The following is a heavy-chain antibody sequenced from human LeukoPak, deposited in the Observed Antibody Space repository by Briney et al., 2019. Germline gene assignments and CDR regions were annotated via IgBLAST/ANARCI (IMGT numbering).Heavy chain of an antibody. CDR2: ISYEGSKK. Sequence: GGSLRLSCAASGFTFSSHAMHWVRQAPGKGLEWVAVISYEGSKKYYADSVKGRFTISRDNSRNTLYLRMNIVSAEDTAVYYCARADSYTRGWYDGLDVWGQGTTVTVSS. V-gene: IGHV3-30*04. CDR1: GFTFSSHA. CDR3: ARADSYTRGWYDGLDV. J-gene: IGHJ6*02. D-gene: IGHD6-19*01.